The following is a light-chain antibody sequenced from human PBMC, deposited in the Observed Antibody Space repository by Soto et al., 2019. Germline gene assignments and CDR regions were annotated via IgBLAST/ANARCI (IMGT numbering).Light chain of an antibody. CDR3: QQRSNWPLT. CDR1: QSVSSY. Sequence: EIVLTQSPATLSLSPGEGATLSCRASQSVSSYLGWYQQRPGQAPRLLIYDASNRATGIPARFSGSGSGTDFTLTISSLEPEDFAVYYCQQRSNWPLTLGGGTKVEIK. J-gene: IGKJ4*01. CDR2: DAS. V-gene: IGKV3-11*01.